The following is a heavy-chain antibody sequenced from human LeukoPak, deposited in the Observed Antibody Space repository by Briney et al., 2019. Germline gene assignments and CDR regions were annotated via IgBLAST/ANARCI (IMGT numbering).Heavy chain of an antibody. Sequence: GGSLRLSCAASGFTFSSYGMHWVRQAPGKGLEWVAVIWYDGSNKYYADSVKGRFTISRDNSKNTLYLQMNSLRAEDTAVYYCAREGGLYSSGWYGVDYWGQGTLVTVSS. J-gene: IGHJ4*02. CDR2: IWYDGSNK. CDR1: GFTFSSYG. V-gene: IGHV3-33*01. D-gene: IGHD6-19*01. CDR3: AREGGLYSSGWYGVDY.